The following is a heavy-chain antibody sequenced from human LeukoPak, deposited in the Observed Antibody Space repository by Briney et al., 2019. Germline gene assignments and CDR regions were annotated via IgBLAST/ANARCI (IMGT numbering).Heavy chain of an antibody. CDR1: GFTFSSYW. D-gene: IGHD1-26*01. Sequence: GGSLRLSCAASGFTFSSYWMHWGRQAPGKGLVWVSRINFDGSTTNYADSVKGRFAISRDNAKNTLYLQMNSLRDEDTAVYYCGRGAGGSYYLDYWGQGALVTVSS. J-gene: IGHJ4*02. CDR3: GRGAGGSYYLDY. V-gene: IGHV3-74*01. CDR2: INFDGSTT.